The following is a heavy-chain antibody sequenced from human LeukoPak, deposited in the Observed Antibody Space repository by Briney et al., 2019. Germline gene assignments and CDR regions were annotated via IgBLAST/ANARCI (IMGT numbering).Heavy chain of an antibody. D-gene: IGHD1-7*01. CDR2: TVSEIDGGTT. J-gene: IGHJ6*02. V-gene: IGHV3-15*04. Sequence: GGSPRLSCAASGFTFDDYAMHWVRQVPGKGLEWVGQTVSEIDGGTTDYAAPVKGRFTISRDDSKSTLYLQMNSLKIEDTAVYYCTTDEDWNYARKDVWGQGATVIVSS. CDR3: TTDEDWNYARKDV. CDR1: GFTFDDYA.